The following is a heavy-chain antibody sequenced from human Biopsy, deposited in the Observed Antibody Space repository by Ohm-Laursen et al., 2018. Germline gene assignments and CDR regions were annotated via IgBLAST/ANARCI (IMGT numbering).Heavy chain of an antibody. CDR3: ASPNSGTYDV. J-gene: IGHJ6*02. D-gene: IGHD1-26*01. CDR1: GGSFSMDA. Sequence: SVKVSCKTSGGSFSMDAFSWMRQVPGQGLGWMGLIIPMSRTPDYAQKFQGRVTFTADESTSTVYMELTSLTSDDTAVYYCASPNSGTYDVWGQGTTVTVSS. V-gene: IGHV1-69*13. CDR2: IIPMSRTP.